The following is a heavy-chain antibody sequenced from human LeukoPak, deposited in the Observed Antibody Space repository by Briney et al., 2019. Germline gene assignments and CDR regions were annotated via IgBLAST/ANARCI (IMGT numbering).Heavy chain of an antibody. CDR3: ARGGIAAAGPNDF. Sequence: ASVEVSCKASGYTFTSYAINWVRQAPGQRPEWMGGINTNTGHPTYAQGFTGRFVFSFDASVTTTYLQISSLESEDTAVYFCARGGIAAAGPNDFWGQGTLVTVSS. J-gene: IGHJ4*02. CDR1: GYTFTSYA. V-gene: IGHV7-4-1*02. D-gene: IGHD6-13*01. CDR2: INTNTGHP.